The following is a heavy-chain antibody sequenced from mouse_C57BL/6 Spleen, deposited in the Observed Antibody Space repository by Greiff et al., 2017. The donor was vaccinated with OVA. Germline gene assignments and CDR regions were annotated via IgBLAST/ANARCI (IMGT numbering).Heavy chain of an antibody. Sequence: QVQLKESGPELVKPGASVKISCKASGYAFSSSWMNWVKQRPGKGLEWIGRIYPGDGDTNYNGKFKGKATLTADKSASTAYMQLSSLTSEDSAVYFCARDDGNYLYYFDYWGQGTTLTVSS. D-gene: IGHD2-3*01. CDR3: ARDDGNYLYYFDY. J-gene: IGHJ2*01. CDR2: IYPGDGDT. CDR1: GYAFSSSW. V-gene: IGHV1-82*01.